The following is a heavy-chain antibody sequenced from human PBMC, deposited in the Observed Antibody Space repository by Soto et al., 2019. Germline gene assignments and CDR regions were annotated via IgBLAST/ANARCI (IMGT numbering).Heavy chain of an antibody. CDR1: GGTFSSYA. CDR2: IIPIFGTA. V-gene: IGHV1-69*13. CDR3: ARGGAARPYYYYYGMDV. J-gene: IGHJ6*02. Sequence: SVKVSCKASGGTFSSYAISWVRQAPGQGLEWMGGIIPIFGTANYAQKFQGRATITADESTSTAYMELSSLRSEDTAVYYCARGGAARPYYYYYGMDVWGQGTTVTVSS. D-gene: IGHD6-6*01.